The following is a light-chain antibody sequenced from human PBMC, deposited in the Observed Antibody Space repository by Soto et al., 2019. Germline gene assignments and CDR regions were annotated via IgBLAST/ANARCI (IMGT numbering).Light chain of an antibody. Sequence: DIQMTQSPSSLSASVGDRVTITCRASQSISSYLDWYQQKPGKAPKLLIYAASSLQGGVPSRFSGSESGTDFTLTISRLQREDCAIYYCQQSSRTVLTFGGGTKVEIK. CDR1: QSISSY. V-gene: IGKV1-39*01. CDR2: AAS. CDR3: QQSSRTVLT. J-gene: IGKJ4*01.